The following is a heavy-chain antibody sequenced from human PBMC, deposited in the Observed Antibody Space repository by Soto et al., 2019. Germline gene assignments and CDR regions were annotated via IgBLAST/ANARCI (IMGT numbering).Heavy chain of an antibody. J-gene: IGHJ4*02. V-gene: IGHV2-70*01. D-gene: IGHD3-9*01. CDR3: ARGRGDYDILTGYSTPFDY. CDR1: GFSLSTSGMC. Sequence: SGPTLVNPTQTLTLTCTFSGFSLSTSGMCVSWIRQPPGKALEWLALIAWDDDKYYSTSLKTRLTISKDTSKNQVVLTMTNMDPVDTATYYCARGRGDYDILTGYSTPFDYWGQGTLVTVSS. CDR2: IAWDDDK.